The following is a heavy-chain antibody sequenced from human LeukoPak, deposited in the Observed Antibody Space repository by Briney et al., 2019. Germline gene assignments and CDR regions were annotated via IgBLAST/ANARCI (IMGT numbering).Heavy chain of an antibody. CDR2: INSDGSTT. V-gene: IGHV3-74*01. CDR1: GFTFSSYW. CDR3: ANFQWLRYFAF. Sequence: GGSLRLSCAASGFTFSSYWMYWVRQAPGMGLVCVSRINSDGSTTSYADSVKGRFTISRDNAKNTLYLQMNSLRAEDTAVYYCANFQWLRYFAFWGQGTLVTVSS. J-gene: IGHJ4*02. D-gene: IGHD5-12*01.